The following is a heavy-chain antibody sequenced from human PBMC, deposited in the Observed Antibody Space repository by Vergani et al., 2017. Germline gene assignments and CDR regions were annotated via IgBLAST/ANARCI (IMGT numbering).Heavy chain of an antibody. Sequence: QVQLQESGPGLVQPSQTLSLTCTVSGCSISSGDYYWSWIRQPPGKGLEWIGYIYYSGSTYYNPSLKSRVTISGDTSKNQFSLKLSSVTAADTAVYYCARDRGGAFLGAFDIWGQGTMVTVSS. J-gene: IGHJ3*02. CDR3: ARDRGGAFLGAFDI. D-gene: IGHD1-26*01. V-gene: IGHV4-30-4*08. CDR1: GCSISSGDYY. CDR2: IYYSGST.